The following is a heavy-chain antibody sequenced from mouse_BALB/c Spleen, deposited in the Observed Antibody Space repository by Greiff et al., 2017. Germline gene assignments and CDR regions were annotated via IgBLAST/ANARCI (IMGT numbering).Heavy chain of an antibody. Sequence: QVQLQQSGAELVRPGASVTLSCKASGYTFTDYEMHWVKQTPVHGLEWIGAIDPETGGTAYNQKFKGKATLTADKSSSTAYMELRSLTSEDSAVYYCTRRSYYGNSYYAMDYWGQGTSVTVSS. J-gene: IGHJ4*01. CDR2: IDPETGGT. CDR3: TRRSYYGNSYYAMDY. V-gene: IGHV1-15*01. CDR1: GYTFTDYE. D-gene: IGHD2-1*01.